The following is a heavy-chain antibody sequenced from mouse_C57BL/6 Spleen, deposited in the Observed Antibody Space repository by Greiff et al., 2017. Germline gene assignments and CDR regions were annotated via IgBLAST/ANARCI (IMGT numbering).Heavy chain of an antibody. CDR1: GFTFSDYY. CDR2: ISNGGGST. D-gene: IGHD3-2*02. Sequence: EVNVVESGGGLVQPGGSLKLSCAASGFTFSDYYMYWVRQTPEKRLEWVAYISNGGGSTYYPDTVKGRFTISRYNAKNTLYLQMSRLKSEDTAMYYCARREAYWGQGTSVTVSS. V-gene: IGHV5-12*01. CDR3: ARREAY. J-gene: IGHJ4*01.